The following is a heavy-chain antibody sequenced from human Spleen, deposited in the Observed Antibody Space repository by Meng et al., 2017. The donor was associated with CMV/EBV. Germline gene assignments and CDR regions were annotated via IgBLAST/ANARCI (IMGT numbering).Heavy chain of an antibody. Sequence: GESLKISCAASGFTFSDYTMNWVRQAPGKGLEWVSCINSSYHIFYADSVKGRFTMSSDNAKNSVYLQMTSLRADDTAVYYCARVPLMGGNSEYWGQGTLVTVSS. CDR3: ARVPLMGGNSEY. J-gene: IGHJ4*02. CDR2: INSSYHI. V-gene: IGHV3-69-1*01. CDR1: GFTFSDYT. D-gene: IGHD1-26*01.